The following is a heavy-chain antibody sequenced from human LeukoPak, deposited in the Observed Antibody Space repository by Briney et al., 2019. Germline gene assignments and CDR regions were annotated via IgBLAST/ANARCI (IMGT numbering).Heavy chain of an antibody. CDR2: IYPGDSET. CDR1: GYSFTSYW. J-gene: IGHJ6*02. V-gene: IGHV5-51*01. Sequence: GESLKISCKGSGYSFTSYWIGWVRQMPGKGLEWMGIIYPGDSETRYSPSFQGQVTISADKSISTAYLQWSSLKASDTAMYYCASGYDFWSGSYGMDVWGQGTTVTVSS. CDR3: ASGYDFWSGSYGMDV. D-gene: IGHD3-3*01.